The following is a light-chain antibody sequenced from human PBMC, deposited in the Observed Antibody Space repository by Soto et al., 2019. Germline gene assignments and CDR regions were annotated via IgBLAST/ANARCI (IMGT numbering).Light chain of an antibody. CDR2: SSS. J-gene: IGKJ5*01. V-gene: IGKV3-20*01. CDR1: QWFSGKN. Sequence: EIVLTQSPATLSLSPGVRVSLSCGASQWFSGKNLAWYQQKPGQPPRLLIYSSSVRASGVPDRFRGSGSGTDFTLTITRLEPEDFAVYYCQQYGTWITFGQGTRLETK. CDR3: QQYGTWIT.